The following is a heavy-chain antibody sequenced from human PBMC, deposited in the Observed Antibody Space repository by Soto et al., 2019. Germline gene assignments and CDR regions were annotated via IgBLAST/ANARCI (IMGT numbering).Heavy chain of an antibody. V-gene: IGHV3-23*01. J-gene: IGHJ5*02. D-gene: IGHD1-26*01. CDR2: FIGRDATT. CDR1: GFTFRSYT. CDR3: VRTIVGATKGGWFDP. Sequence: EVQLSESGGGLVQPGGSLRLSCAASGFTFRSYTMSWVRQAPGKGLEWVSSFIGRDATTYYADSVKGRFTISRDNSKNTLYLQTTSLPDADTAIYFCVRTIVGATKGGWFDPWGKGAMVTVSS.